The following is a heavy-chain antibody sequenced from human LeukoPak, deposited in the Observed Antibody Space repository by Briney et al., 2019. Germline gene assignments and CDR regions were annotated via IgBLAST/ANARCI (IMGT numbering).Heavy chain of an antibody. CDR2: INPSGGST. D-gene: IGHD6-13*01. V-gene: IGHV1-46*01. J-gene: IGHJ4*01. Sequence: ASVKVSCKASGYIFIGYYIHWVRQAPGQGLEWMGIINPSGGSTTYAQKFQGRVTMTRDTSTTTVYMELNNLKSEDTAVYYCARDGSPARFDYWGHGTLVTVSS. CDR3: ARDGSPARFDY. CDR1: GYIFIGYY.